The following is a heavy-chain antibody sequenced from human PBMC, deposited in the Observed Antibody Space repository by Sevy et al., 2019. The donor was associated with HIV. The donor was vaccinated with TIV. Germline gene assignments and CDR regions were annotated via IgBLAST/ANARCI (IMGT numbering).Heavy chain of an antibody. CDR1: GFTFGDYA. J-gene: IGHJ3*02. D-gene: IGHD2-21*01. V-gene: IGHV3-49*04. CDR2: IRSKAYGGTT. CDR3: TRLWDAFDI. Sequence: GGSLRLSCTASGFTFGDYAMSRVRQAPRKGLEWVGFIRSKAYGGTTEYAASVKGRFTISRDDSKSIAYLQMNSLKTEDTAVYYCTRLWDAFDIWGQGTMVTVSS.